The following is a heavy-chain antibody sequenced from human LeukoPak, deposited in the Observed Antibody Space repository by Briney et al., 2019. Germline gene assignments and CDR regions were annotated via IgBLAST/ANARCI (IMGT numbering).Heavy chain of an antibody. CDR2: LSGRGDST. CDR1: GFTFSTFA. J-gene: IGHJ4*02. CDR3: AKLYSSGWSGLDY. D-gene: IGHD6-19*01. V-gene: IGHV3-23*01. Sequence: GGSLRLSCAASGFTFSTFAMNWVRQAPGKGLEWVSSLSGRGDSTHYADSVKGRFTISRDNSKNTLYLQMNSLRAEDTAVYYCAKLYSSGWSGLDYWGQGTLVTVSS.